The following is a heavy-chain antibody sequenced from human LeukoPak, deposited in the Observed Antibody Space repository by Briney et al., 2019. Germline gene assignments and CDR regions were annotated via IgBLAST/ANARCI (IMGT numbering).Heavy chain of an antibody. J-gene: IGHJ6*03. V-gene: IGHV4-59*01. CDR2: IYYSGST. CDR1: GGSISSYY. D-gene: IGHD6-13*01. CDR3: ARDGPYSSSWSYYYYYYMDV. Sequence: SETLSLTCSVSGGSISSYYWSWIRQPPGKGLEWIGYIYYSGSTNYNPSLKSRVTISVDTSKNQFSLKLSAVTAADTAVYYCARDGPYSSSWSYYYYYYMDVWGKGTTVTVSS.